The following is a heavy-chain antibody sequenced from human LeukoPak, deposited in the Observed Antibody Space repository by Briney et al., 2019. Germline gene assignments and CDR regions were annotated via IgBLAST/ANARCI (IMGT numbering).Heavy chain of an antibody. CDR1: GYTFTGYN. CDR3: ARAALYYGFWSGYSFPFDY. CDR2: INPNSGDT. V-gene: IGHV1-2*04. D-gene: IGHD3-3*01. Sequence: ASVKVSCKASGYTFTGYNMHWVRQAPGQGLEWMGWINPNSGDTNYAQKFQGWVTMTRDTSVSTAYMELSRLRSEDTAVYYCARAALYYGFWSGYSFPFDYWGQGTLVTVSS. J-gene: IGHJ4*02.